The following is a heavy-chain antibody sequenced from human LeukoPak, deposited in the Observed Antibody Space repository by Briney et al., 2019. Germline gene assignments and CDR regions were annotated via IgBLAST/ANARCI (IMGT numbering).Heavy chain of an antibody. CDR2: ISYDGSNK. D-gene: IGHD3-10*01. J-gene: IGHJ4*02. V-gene: IGHV3-30-3*01. Sequence: PGGSLRLSCAASGFTFSSYAMHWVRQAPGKGLEWVAVISYDGSNKYYADSVKGRFTISRDNSKNTLYLQMNSLRAEDTAVYYCARGPNKPNPLWPLFDYWGQGTLVTVSS. CDR1: GFTFSSYA. CDR3: ARGPNKPNPLWPLFDY.